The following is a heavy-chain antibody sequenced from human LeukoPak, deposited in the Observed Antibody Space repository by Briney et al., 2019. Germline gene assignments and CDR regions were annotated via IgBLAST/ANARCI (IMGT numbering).Heavy chain of an antibody. Sequence: ASVKVSCKASGYTFTSYGTSWVRQAPGQGLEWMGWISAYNGNTNYAQKLQGRVTMTTDTSKSTAYMELRSLRSDDTAVYYCARDIKRSRARWENLGFDPWGQGTLVTVSS. D-gene: IGHD1-14*01. V-gene: IGHV1-18*01. CDR3: ARDIKRSRARWENLGFDP. J-gene: IGHJ5*02. CDR2: ISAYNGNT. CDR1: GYTFTSYG.